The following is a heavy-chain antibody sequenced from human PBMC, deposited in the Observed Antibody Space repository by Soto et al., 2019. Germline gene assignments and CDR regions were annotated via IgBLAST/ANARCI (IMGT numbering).Heavy chain of an antibody. J-gene: IGHJ4*02. V-gene: IGHV3-53*01. CDR1: GFTVSDTY. D-gene: IGHD5-12*01. Sequence: GGSLRLSCAASGFTVSDTYMTWVRQAPGKGLEWVSVIHSGGSTFYADSVKGRFTISRDNSKNTLYLQLTSLSAEDTAVYYCATVRYSGNYKPSYYFDFWGRGTLVTVSS. CDR2: IHSGGST. CDR3: ATVRYSGNYKPSYYFDF.